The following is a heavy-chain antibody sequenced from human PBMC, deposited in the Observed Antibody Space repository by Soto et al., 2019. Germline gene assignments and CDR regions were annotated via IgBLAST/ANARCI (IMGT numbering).Heavy chain of an antibody. CDR3: ATGYCTNGVCYTRTLSGMDV. V-gene: IGHV4-34*01. CDR1: GGSFSGSY. J-gene: IGHJ6*02. D-gene: IGHD2-8*01. CDR2: INHSGST. Sequence: SETLSLTCAVYGGSFSGSYWSWIRQPPGKGLEWIGEINHSGSTNHNPSLKSRVTILVDTSKNQFSLKLSSVTAADTAVYYCATGYCTNGVCYTRTLSGMDVWGQGTTVTVSS.